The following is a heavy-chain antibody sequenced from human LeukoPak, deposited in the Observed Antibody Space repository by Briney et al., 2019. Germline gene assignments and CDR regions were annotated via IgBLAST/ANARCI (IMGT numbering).Heavy chain of an antibody. CDR1: GGSISTSY. V-gene: IGHV4-4*07. J-gene: IGHJ4*02. D-gene: IGHD2-2*01. CDR2: IYTSGST. CDR3: ASFPLGYCSSTSCHDY. Sequence: PSETLSLTCTVSGGSISTSYWSWIRQPAGRGLEWIGRIYTSGSTNYNPSLKSRVTMSVDTSKNQFSLKLSSVTAADTAVYYCASFPLGYCSSTSCHDYWGQGTLVTVSS.